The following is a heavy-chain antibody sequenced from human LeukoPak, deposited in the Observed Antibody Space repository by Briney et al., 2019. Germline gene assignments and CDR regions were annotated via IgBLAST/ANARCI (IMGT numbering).Heavy chain of an antibody. CDR1: GFTFSDYY. V-gene: IGHV3-11*01. CDR2: ISSSGSTI. Sequence: NPGGSLRLSCAASGFTFSDYYMSWIRQAPGKGLEWVSYISSSGSTIYYADSVKGRFTISRDNAKNSLYLQMNSLRAEDTAVYYCARDRLSGNWYFDLWGRGTLVTVSS. D-gene: IGHD6-13*01. CDR3: ARDRLSGNWYFDL. J-gene: IGHJ2*01.